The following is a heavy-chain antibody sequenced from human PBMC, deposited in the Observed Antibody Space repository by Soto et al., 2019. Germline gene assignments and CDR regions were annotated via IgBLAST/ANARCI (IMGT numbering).Heavy chain of an antibody. Sequence: QLQLQESGPGLVKPSETQSLTCNVSGGSTSSSNYYWGWIRQPPGKGLEWIGSIYYSGSTYYNPSLKSRVTISVDTSKNQFSLKLRSVTAADTAFYYCASSGMRVVDLYNWFDPWGQGTLVTVSS. CDR1: GGSTSSSNYY. CDR2: IYYSGST. CDR3: ASSGMRVVDLYNWFDP. D-gene: IGHD3-22*01. J-gene: IGHJ5*02. V-gene: IGHV4-39*01.